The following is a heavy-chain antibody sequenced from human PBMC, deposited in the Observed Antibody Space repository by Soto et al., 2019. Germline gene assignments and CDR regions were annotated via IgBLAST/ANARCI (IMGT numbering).Heavy chain of an antibody. CDR2: MNPNRGNT. J-gene: IGHJ5*01. CDR1: GYTFTSYD. CDR3: ARDSRTGSWFDS. V-gene: IGHV1-8*01. Sequence: ASVKVSCKASGYTFTSYDINWVRQATGQGLEWMGWMNPNRGNTGYAQKFQGRVTMTRDTSSSTAYMELSRLRSDDTAGYYCARDSRTGSWFDSWGQGTLVTVSS. D-gene: IGHD1-26*01.